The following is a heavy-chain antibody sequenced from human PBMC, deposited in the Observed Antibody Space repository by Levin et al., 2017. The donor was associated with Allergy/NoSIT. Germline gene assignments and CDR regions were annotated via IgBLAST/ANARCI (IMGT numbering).Heavy chain of an antibody. D-gene: IGHD2-15*01. CDR1: GFTFDDYA. CDR3: AKGCSGGSCYFLGYFDY. J-gene: IGHJ4*02. CDR2: ISWNSGSI. Sequence: SLKISCAASGFTFDDYAMHWVRQAPGKGLEWVSGISWNSGSIGYADSVKGRFTISRDNAKNSLYLQMNSLRAEDTALYYCAKGCSGGSCYFLGYFDYWGQGTLVTVSS. V-gene: IGHV3-9*01.